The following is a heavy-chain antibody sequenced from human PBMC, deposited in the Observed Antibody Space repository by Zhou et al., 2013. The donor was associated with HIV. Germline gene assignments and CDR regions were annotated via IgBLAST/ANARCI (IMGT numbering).Heavy chain of an antibody. J-gene: IGHJ6*03. D-gene: IGHD3-10*01. V-gene: IGHV1-69*05. CDR2: IIPVIGAA. CDR3: AIVLPADPYYYYYYMDV. CDR1: GDPFSRYG. Sequence: QVQLLQSGAEVKKPGSSVKVPCKAAGDPFSRYGINWVRQAPGQGLEWVGRIIPVIGAAQHAQKFQGRVTITTDESTTTANMELSSLRSDDTAVYYCAIVLPADPYYYYYYMDVWGQGTTVSVSS.